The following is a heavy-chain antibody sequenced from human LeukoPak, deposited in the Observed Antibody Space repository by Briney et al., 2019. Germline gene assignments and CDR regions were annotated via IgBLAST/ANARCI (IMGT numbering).Heavy chain of an antibody. J-gene: IGHJ6*02. CDR2: MNPNSGNT. CDR3: ARGRLGSGGSCYSYYPGYGMDV. V-gene: IGHV1-8*01. CDR1: GYTFTSYD. Sequence: ASVKVSCKASGYTFTSYDINWVRQATGQGLEWMGWMNPNSGNTGYAQKFQGRVTMTRNTSISTAYMELSSLRSEDTAVYYCARGRLGSGGSCYSYYPGYGMDVWGQGTTVTVSS. D-gene: IGHD2-15*01.